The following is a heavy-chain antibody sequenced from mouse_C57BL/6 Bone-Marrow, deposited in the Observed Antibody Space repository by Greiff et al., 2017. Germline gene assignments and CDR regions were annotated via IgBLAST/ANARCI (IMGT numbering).Heavy chain of an antibody. CDR3: VTTVVANWYFDV. D-gene: IGHD1-1*01. J-gene: IGHJ1*03. V-gene: IGHV10-3*01. Sequence: GGGLVQLKGSLKLSCAASGFTFNTYAMHWVRQAPGKGLEWVARIRSKSSNYATYYADSVKDRFTISRDDSQSMLYLQMNNLKTEDTAMYYCVTTVVANWYFDVWGTGTTVTVSS. CDR2: IRSKSSNYAT. CDR1: GFTFNTYA.